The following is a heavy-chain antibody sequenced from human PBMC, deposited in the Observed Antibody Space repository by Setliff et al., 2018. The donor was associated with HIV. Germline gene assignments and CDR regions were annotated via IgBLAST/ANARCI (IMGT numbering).Heavy chain of an antibody. V-gene: IGHV1-69*13. J-gene: IGHJ4*02. CDR2: IIPIFGTT. CDR1: GDSFSHYA. Sequence: ASVKVSCKASGDSFSHYAIRWVRQAPGQGVEWMGGIIPIFGTTNYAQKFQGRVTITADESTCTAYMELSSLRSEDTAVYYCARVGKYYYDATGPDFDHWGQGTLVTVSS. D-gene: IGHD3-22*01. CDR3: ARVGKYYYDATGPDFDH.